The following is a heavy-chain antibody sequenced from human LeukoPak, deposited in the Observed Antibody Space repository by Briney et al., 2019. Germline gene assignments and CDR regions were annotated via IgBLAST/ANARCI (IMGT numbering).Heavy chain of an antibody. CDR2: IRSDGSIT. CDR3: ARGWSYYGSVRSRFDQ. V-gene: IGHV3-74*01. CDR1: GFTFSGYW. J-gene: IGHJ4*02. D-gene: IGHD3-10*01. Sequence: PGGSLRLSCAASGFTFSGYWMHWVRQAPGKGLAWVSVIRSDGSITTYADSVKGRFTISRDTTKNTLHIQRNSLSADDAAVYYCARGWSYYGSVRSRFDQWGRGTLVSVFS.